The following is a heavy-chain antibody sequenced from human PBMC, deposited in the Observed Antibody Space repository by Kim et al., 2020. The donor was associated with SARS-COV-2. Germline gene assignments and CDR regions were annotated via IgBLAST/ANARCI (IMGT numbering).Heavy chain of an antibody. CDR1: GFSLTTTGVG. V-gene: IGHV2-5*02. D-gene: IGHD3-22*01. Sequence: SGPTLVNPTQTLTLTCTFSGFSLTTTGVGVGWVRQPPGKALEWLALIYWDDDKRYSPSLKNRPTITKETSKNKVVLKMSNMAPVDTGTYYCDQEGTYYDRSGYYLGYWGQGTLVTVSS. CDR3: DQEGTYYDRSGYYLGY. J-gene: IGHJ4*02. CDR2: IYWDDDK.